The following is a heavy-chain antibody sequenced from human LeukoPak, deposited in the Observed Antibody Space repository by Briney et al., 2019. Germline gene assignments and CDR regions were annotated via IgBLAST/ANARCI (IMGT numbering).Heavy chain of an antibody. CDR3: AKDQSLAAARPFYYYYYGMDV. CDR1: GFTFSNYA. Sequence: PGGSLRLSCAAPGFTFSNYAMHWVRQAPGKGLEWVAIISNDGSKKYYADSVKGRFTISRDNSKNTLYLQMNSLRAEDTAVYYCAKDQSLAAARPFYYYYYGMDVWGQGTTVTVSS. D-gene: IGHD6-6*01. CDR2: ISNDGSKK. J-gene: IGHJ6*02. V-gene: IGHV3-30-3*01.